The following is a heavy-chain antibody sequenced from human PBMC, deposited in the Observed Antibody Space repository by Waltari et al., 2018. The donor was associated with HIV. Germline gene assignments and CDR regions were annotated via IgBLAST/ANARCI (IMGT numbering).Heavy chain of an antibody. CDR3: ARSLRFLEWFPLDY. J-gene: IGHJ4*02. CDR2: INHSGST. CDR1: GGSFSGYY. V-gene: IGHV4-34*01. Sequence: QVQLQQWGAGLLKPSETLSLTCAVYGGSFSGYYWSWIRQPPGKGLEWIGEINHSGSTNDNPSLKSRVTISVDTSKNQFSLKLSSVTAADTAVYYCARSLRFLEWFPLDYWGQGTLVTVSS. D-gene: IGHD3-3*01.